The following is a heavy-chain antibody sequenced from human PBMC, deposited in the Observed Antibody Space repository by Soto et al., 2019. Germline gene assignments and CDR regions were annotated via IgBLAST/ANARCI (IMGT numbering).Heavy chain of an antibody. J-gene: IGHJ4*02. CDR2: INHSGSS. Sequence: SETLSLTCAVYGGSFSGYYWTWIRQPPGTGLEWIGEINHSGSSNYNPSLKSRVTISVDTSKNQFSLKLTSVTAADTAVYYCARDKITGLFDYWGQGNLVTVSS. V-gene: IGHV4-34*01. CDR1: GGSFSGYY. D-gene: IGHD2-8*02. CDR3: ARDKITGLFDY.